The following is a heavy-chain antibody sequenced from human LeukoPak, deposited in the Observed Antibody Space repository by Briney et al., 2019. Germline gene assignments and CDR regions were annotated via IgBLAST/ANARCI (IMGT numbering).Heavy chain of an antibody. J-gene: IGHJ4*02. CDR1: AFTFSEYC. D-gene: IGHD3-16*01. V-gene: IGHV3-74*03. CDR2: ITNDGSRT. Sequence: GGSLRLSCTASAFTFSEYCMHWVRQPPGKGLVWVSRITNDGSRTEYADSVKGRFTISRDNAKNTLYLQMDCLRPEDTAVYYCARDLGGPDYWGQGTLVTVSS. CDR3: ARDLGGPDY.